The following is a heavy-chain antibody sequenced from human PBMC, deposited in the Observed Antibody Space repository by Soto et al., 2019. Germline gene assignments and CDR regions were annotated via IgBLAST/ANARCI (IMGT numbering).Heavy chain of an antibody. V-gene: IGHV1-69*02. CDR3: ARRRYCGADCYSKFYYGMDV. CDR1: GSTFSSYT. CDR2: IIPILGIT. D-gene: IGHD2-21*02. J-gene: IGHJ6*02. Sequence: QVQLVQSGAEVRKPGSSVKVSCKASGSTFSSYTVNWVRQAPGQGLEWIGRIIPILGITNYARRNEGRVTITADRSTNTAYMELTSLTSEDTAVYCCARRRYCGADCYSKFYYGMDVWGQGTTVTVSS.